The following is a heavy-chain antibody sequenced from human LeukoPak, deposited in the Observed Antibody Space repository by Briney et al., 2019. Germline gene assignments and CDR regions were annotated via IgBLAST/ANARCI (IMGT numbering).Heavy chain of an antibody. V-gene: IGHV3-23*01. CDR1: RFTFSSYA. J-gene: IGHJ5*02. CDR3: ARLPAAINGYFDP. CDR2: ISGGGGST. D-gene: IGHD2-2*01. Sequence: GGSLRLSCAASRFTFSSYAMSWVRQAPGKGLEWVSAISGGGGSTYYADPVKGRFTISRDNSKNTLYLQMNSLRAEDTAVYYCARLPAAINGYFDPWGQGTLVTVSS.